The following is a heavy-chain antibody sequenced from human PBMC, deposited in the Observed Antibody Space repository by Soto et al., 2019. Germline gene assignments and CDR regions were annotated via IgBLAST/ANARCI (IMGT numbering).Heavy chain of an antibody. CDR2: LSHDGTRT. D-gene: IGHD2-2*01. CDR1: GFTFTNFA. V-gene: IGHV3-30*18. J-gene: IGHJ3*02. Sequence: RGSLRLSCAASGFTFTNFAMHWVRQAPGKGLEWVAGLSHDGTRTYYGDSVKGRFTISRDNSKNTLYLQMNSLRAEDAAVYFCANGLLGTRNGYSLGTFEIWGQGTMVTVSS. CDR3: ANGLLGTRNGYSLGTFEI.